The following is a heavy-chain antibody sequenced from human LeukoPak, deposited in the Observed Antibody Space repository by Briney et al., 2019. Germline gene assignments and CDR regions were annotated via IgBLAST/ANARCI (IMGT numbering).Heavy chain of an antibody. Sequence: GGSLRLSCAASGFTFSSYNMNRVRQAPGKGLEWVSSITSSSSYIYYADSVKGRFTISRDNAKNSLYLQMNSLRAEDTAVYYCARDGAVTNGRYFDYWGQGTLVTVSS. CDR1: GFTFSSYN. CDR2: ITSSSSYI. D-gene: IGHD4-17*01. V-gene: IGHV3-21*01. J-gene: IGHJ4*02. CDR3: ARDGAVTNGRYFDY.